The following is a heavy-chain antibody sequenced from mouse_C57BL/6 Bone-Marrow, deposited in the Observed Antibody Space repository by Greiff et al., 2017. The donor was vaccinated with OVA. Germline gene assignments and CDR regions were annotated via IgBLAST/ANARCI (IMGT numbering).Heavy chain of an antibody. CDR3: ARPLLTGGLAMDY. Sequence: QVQLQQPGAELVKPGASVKLSCKASGYTFTSYWMQWVKQRPGQGLEWIGEIDPSDSYTNYNQKFKGKATLTVDTSSSTAYMQLISLTSEDSAVYYCARPLLTGGLAMDYWGQGTSVTVSS. CDR2: IDPSDSYT. J-gene: IGHJ4*01. CDR1: GYTFTSYW. D-gene: IGHD4-1*01. V-gene: IGHV1-50*01.